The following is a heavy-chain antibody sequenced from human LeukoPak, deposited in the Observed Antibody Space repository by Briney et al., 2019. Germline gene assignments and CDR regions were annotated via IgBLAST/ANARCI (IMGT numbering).Heavy chain of an antibody. Sequence: GGSLRLSCAASGFTFSDYYISWIRQAPGQGLEWLSYISISGSTIYYADSVKGRFTISRDNAKNSLYLQMNSLRSEDTAVYSCAREFTFDAFGIWGLGTMVTVSS. J-gene: IGHJ3*02. V-gene: IGHV3-11*01. CDR2: ISISGSTI. CDR3: AREFTFDAFGI. CDR1: GFTFSDYY.